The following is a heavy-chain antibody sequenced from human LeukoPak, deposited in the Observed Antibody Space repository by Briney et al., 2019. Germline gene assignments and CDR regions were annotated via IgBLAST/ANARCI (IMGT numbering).Heavy chain of an antibody. D-gene: IGHD2-21*02. CDR1: GYSFTTSG. V-gene: IGHV1-18*04. CDR2: ISPYNGAT. CDR3: ARGGGVTAFDP. J-gene: IGHJ5*02. Sequence: ASVKVSCTASGYSFTTSGITWVRQAGGQGLEWLGWISPYNGATKYAQKVQGRVTMTADTSTSTAYMELRSLKSDDTAVYYCARGGGVTAFDPWGQGTLVTVSS.